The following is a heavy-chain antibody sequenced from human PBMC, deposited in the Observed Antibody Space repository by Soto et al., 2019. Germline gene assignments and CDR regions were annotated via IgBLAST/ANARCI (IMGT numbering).Heavy chain of an antibody. D-gene: IGHD2-2*02. CDR3: DREGRGQKAGYNGLVSLGY. Sequence: QVQLVQSGAEVKTPGSSLKVSCKVSGSRFSNYVISWVRQAPGHGLEWLGRIIPIFNSTKYAQSFQGRVTITADKSTSTASLELSSLRSDDTAVYYCDREGRGQKAGYNGLVSLGYWGQGNLVTVSS. CDR2: IIPIFNST. CDR1: GSRFSNYV. J-gene: IGHJ4*02. V-gene: IGHV1-69*06.